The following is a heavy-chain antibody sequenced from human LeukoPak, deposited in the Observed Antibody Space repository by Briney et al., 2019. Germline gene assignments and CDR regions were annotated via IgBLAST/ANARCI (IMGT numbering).Heavy chain of an antibody. D-gene: IGHD1-26*01. CDR1: GGSISSYY. J-gene: IGHJ4*02. CDR2: IYYSGST. Sequence: PSETLSLTCTVSGGSISSYYWSWIRQPPGKGLEGIGYIYYSGSTNYNPSLKSRVTISVDTSKNQFSLKLSSVTAADTAVYYCARGVRSYGDYDYWGQGTLVTVSS. V-gene: IGHV4-59*01. CDR3: ARGVRSYGDYDY.